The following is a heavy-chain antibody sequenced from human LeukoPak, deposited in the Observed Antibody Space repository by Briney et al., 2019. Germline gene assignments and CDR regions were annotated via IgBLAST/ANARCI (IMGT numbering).Heavy chain of an antibody. V-gene: IGHV5-51*01. D-gene: IGHD3-9*01. CDR2: IYPGDSDT. CDR3: ARRSDDTLTGYYYFDY. CDR1: GYSFTSYW. J-gene: IGHJ4*02. Sequence: GESLKISCKGSGYSFTSYWIGWVRQMPGKGLEWMGIIYPGDSDTRYSPSFQGQVTISADKSISTAYLQWSSLKASDTAMYYCARRSDDTLTGYYYFDYWGQGTLVTVSS.